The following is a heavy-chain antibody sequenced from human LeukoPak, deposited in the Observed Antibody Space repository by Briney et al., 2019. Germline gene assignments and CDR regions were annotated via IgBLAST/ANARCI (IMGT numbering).Heavy chain of an antibody. D-gene: IGHD2-15*01. CDR2: IYSGGST. CDR1: GFTVNNNY. CDR3: AKVVSGGGNYVMDV. V-gene: IGHV3-53*04. J-gene: IGHJ6*02. Sequence: GGSLRLSCAASGFTVNNNYMTWVRQAPGKGLERVSVIYSGGSTKYADSVKGRFTISRHNSENTLYLQLSSLRAEDTAVYYCAKVVSGGGNYVMDVWGQGTTVTVSS.